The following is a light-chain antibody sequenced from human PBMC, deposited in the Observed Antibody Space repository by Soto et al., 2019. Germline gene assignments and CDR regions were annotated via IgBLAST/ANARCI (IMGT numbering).Light chain of an antibody. Sequence: DIQLTQSPPTLSASVGDRVTITCRASQSIRYYLAWYQQMPGKAPKLLIYGASSLQSGVPSRFSGSGSGTEFTLTISSLQPDDFATYSCQHHNSYSQTFGQGTKV. V-gene: IGKV1-5*01. J-gene: IGKJ1*01. CDR2: GAS. CDR3: QHHNSYSQT. CDR1: QSIRYY.